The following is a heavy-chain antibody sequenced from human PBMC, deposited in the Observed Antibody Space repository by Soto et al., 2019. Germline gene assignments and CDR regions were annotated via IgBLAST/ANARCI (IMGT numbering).Heavy chain of an antibody. D-gene: IGHD6-13*01. V-gene: IGHV5-51*04. Sequence: ESLKISCQCSGYTFSNLWICCLLQLPVKGLEWMGIIYPGDHETRYSPSFHGKVTISADKPINTAYLQWNSLEASDTAFYFCARSPRSSPYFDYWGQGALVTVSS. CDR1: GYTFSNLW. J-gene: IGHJ4*02. CDR2: IYPGDHET. CDR3: ARSPRSSPYFDY.